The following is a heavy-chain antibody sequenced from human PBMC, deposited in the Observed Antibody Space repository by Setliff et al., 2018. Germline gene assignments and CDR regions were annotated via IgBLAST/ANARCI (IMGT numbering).Heavy chain of an antibody. Sequence: GASVKVSCKASGGTFGLSAISWVWQAPGQGLEWVGGMLPLHGTRNHTPKLQGRVSITADESKTTVFMELSSLTSEDTAIYFCVRAPPALHGEYGYFDLWGRGTLVTVSS. CDR2: MLPLHGTR. CDR1: GGTFGLSA. D-gene: IGHD4-17*01. V-gene: IGHV1-69*13. CDR3: VRAPPALHGEYGYFDL. J-gene: IGHJ2*01.